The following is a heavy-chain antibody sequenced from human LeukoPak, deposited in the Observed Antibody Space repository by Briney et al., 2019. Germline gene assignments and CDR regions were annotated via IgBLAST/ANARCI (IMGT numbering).Heavy chain of an antibody. V-gene: IGHV3-74*01. J-gene: IGHJ5*02. D-gene: IGHD3/OR15-3a*01. CDR2: INRDGSTT. CDR3: ARGGRGASNWTPYNWFDP. CDR1: GFTFSRYW. Sequence: GGSLRLSCAASGFTFSRYWMHWVRQAPGKGLEWVSRINRDGSTTDYADSVKGRFTISRDNSKNTLFLQMSSLRAEDTALYYCARGGRGASNWTPYNWFDPWGQGTLVTVSS.